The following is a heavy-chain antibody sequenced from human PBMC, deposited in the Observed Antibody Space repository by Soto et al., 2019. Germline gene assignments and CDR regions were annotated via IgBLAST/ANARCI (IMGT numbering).Heavy chain of an antibody. V-gene: IGHV3-7*03. CDR1: GFTFSDYW. CDR3: VRAAKNYYDSGGYYYP. Sequence: EVQLVESGGGLVQPGGSLRLSCAGSGFTFSDYWMNWVRQAPGKGLEWVANIKKDGGGELYVDSVKGRFTISRDNAKNSLFLQMNSLRAEDTAVYYCVRAAKNYYDSGGYYYPWGQGTLVTVSS. CDR2: IKKDGGGE. J-gene: IGHJ5*02. D-gene: IGHD3-22*01.